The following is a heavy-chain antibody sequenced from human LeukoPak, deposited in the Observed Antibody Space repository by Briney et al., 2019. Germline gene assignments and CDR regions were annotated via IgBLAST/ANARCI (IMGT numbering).Heavy chain of an antibody. CDR2: IYISGST. D-gene: IGHD3-3*01. V-gene: IGHV4-4*09. CDR1: GGSISSYY. Sequence: SETLSLTCTVSGGSISSYYWSWIRQPPGKGLEWIGYIYISGSTNYNPSLKSRVTISVDTSKNQFSLKLSSVTAADTAVYYCARLPFWSGFFDYWGQGTLVTVSS. J-gene: IGHJ4*02. CDR3: ARLPFWSGFFDY.